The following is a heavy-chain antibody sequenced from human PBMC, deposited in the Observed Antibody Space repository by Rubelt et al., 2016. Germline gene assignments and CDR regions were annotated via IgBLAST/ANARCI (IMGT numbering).Heavy chain of an antibody. Sequence: GLEWVSAISGSGSDTYYADSVKGRFSISRDTSKNTLYLQMNSLRVDDTAVDYCAKEKIPKSLAPGSHSDYWGQGTLVTVSS. CDR3: AKEKIPKSLAPGSHSDY. CDR2: ISGSGSDT. V-gene: IGHV3-23*01. J-gene: IGHJ4*02. D-gene: IGHD3-10*01.